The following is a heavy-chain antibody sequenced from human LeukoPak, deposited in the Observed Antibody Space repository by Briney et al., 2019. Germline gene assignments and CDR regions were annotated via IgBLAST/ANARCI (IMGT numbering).Heavy chain of an antibody. D-gene: IGHD6-19*01. Sequence: GGSLRLSCAASGFTFSSYGMHWVRQAPGKGLEWVAVIWYDGSNKYYADSVKGRFTISRDNSKNTLYPQMNSLRAEDTAVYYCARDLRRYSSGWYSGYWGQGTLVTVSS. CDR2: IWYDGSNK. V-gene: IGHV3-33*01. CDR1: GFTFSSYG. CDR3: ARDLRRYSSGWYSGY. J-gene: IGHJ4*02.